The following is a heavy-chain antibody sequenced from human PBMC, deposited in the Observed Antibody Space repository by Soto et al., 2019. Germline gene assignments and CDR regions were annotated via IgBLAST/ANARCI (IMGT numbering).Heavy chain of an antibody. CDR1: GGSINNGDYF. Sequence: SETLSLTCTVSGGSINNGDYFWGWIRQPPCKGLEWLGSVHYSGGTYYNSSLRGRLSISLDTSRNHFSLNLISVTAADTAVYYCSSILVGAARHRGFDSWGQGXLVTVYS. CDR3: SSILVGAARHRGFDS. J-gene: IGHJ4*02. CDR2: VHYSGGT. D-gene: IGHD2-15*01. V-gene: IGHV4-39*02.